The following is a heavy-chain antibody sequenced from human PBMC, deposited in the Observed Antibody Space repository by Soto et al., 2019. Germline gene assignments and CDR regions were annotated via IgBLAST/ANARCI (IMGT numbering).Heavy chain of an antibody. D-gene: IGHD2-8*01. CDR2: IWYDGSNK. V-gene: IGHV3-33*01. CDR1: GFTFSSYG. J-gene: IGHJ4*02. Sequence: GGSLRLSCAASGFTFSSYGMHWVRQAPGKGLEWVAVIWYDGSNKYYADSVKGRFTISRDNSKNTLYLQMNSLRAEDTAVYYCARSPTYCTNGVCYTVYFDYWGQGTLVTVSS. CDR3: ARSPTYCTNGVCYTVYFDY.